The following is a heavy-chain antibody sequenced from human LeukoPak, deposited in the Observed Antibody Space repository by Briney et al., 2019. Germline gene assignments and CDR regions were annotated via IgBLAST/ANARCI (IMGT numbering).Heavy chain of an antibody. Sequence: SGTLSLTFGVSGGSISSTNYWTWVRQPPGKGLEWIGEVNLQGSTNYNPSLMGRVAISVDISENHISLQLTSVTAADTAVYYCAREGGPYRPLDYSGPGTLVTVSS. J-gene: IGHJ4*02. CDR2: VNLQGST. CDR3: AREGGPYRPLDY. CDR1: GGSISSTNY. V-gene: IGHV4-4*02.